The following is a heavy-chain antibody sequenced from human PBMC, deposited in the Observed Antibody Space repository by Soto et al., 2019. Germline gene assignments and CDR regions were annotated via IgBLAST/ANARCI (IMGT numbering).Heavy chain of an antibody. Sequence: GGSLRLSCAASAFNFSSYAMHWVRRAPGKGLDWVAVISYDGSDKYYADSVRGRFTVSRDNSKNTLYLQMNSLRADDTAVYYCARXRLYDSNTYHRNYCMDFWGQGTTVTVSS. CDR3: ARXRLYDSNTYHRNYCMDF. D-gene: IGHD3-22*01. CDR1: AFNFSSYA. J-gene: IGHJ6*02. V-gene: IGHV3-30-3*01. CDR2: ISYDGSDK.